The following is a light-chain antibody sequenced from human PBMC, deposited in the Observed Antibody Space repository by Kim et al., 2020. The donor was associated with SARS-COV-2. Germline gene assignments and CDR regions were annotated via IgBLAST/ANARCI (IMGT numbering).Light chain of an antibody. V-gene: IGLV3-25*03. Sequence: SYELTQPPSVSVSTGQTARITCSGDALPKQYAYWYQQKPGQAPVLVIYKDSERPSGIPERFSGSSSGTTVTLTISVVQAEDEADYYCQSAHSSGVVFGGG. CDR3: QSAHSSGVV. CDR2: KDS. J-gene: IGLJ2*01. CDR1: ALPKQY.